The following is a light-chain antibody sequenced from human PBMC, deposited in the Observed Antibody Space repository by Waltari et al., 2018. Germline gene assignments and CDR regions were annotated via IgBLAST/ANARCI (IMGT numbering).Light chain of an antibody. J-gene: IGKJ4*01. CDR1: QDITTW. CDR2: DAS. CDR3: QQANSFPRT. V-gene: IGKV1D-12*01. Sequence: DIQLTQSPTSVSASVGDRVTITCRASQDITTWLAWYQQKPGKAPKLLIYDASTLQTGVPSRFSGSGSWTEFTLTISSLQPEDFATYYCQQANSFPRTFGGGTRVDIK.